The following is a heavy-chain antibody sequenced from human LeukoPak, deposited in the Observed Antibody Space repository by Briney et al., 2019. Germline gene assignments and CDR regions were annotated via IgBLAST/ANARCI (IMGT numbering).Heavy chain of an antibody. J-gene: IGHJ3*02. CDR2: INHSGST. Sequence: ETLSLTCAVYGGSFSGYYWSWIRQPPGKGLEWIGEINHSGSTNYNPSLKSRVTISVDTSKNQFSLKLSSVTAADTAVYYCARGTDYDSPFDIWGQGTMVTVSS. CDR3: ARGTDYDSPFDI. V-gene: IGHV4-34*01. D-gene: IGHD3-22*01. CDR1: GGSFSGYY.